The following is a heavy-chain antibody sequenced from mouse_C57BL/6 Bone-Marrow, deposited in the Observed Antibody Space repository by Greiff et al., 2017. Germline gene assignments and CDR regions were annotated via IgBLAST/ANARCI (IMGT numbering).Heavy chain of an antibody. Sequence: EVKLVESGGDLVKPGGSLKLSCAASGFTFSSYGMSWVRQTPDKRLEWVATISSGGSYTYYPDSVKGRFTISRDNAKNTLYLQMSSLKSEDTAMYYCARQFYYGSRHWYFDVWGTGTTVTVSS. CDR3: ARQFYYGSRHWYFDV. D-gene: IGHD1-1*01. J-gene: IGHJ1*03. CDR1: GFTFSSYG. CDR2: ISSGGSYT. V-gene: IGHV5-6*01.